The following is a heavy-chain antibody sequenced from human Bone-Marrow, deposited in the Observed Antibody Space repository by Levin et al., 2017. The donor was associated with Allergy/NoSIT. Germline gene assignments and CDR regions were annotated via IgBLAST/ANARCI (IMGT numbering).Heavy chain of an antibody. CDR2: IKSTTDGETT. CDR3: TTDWKTGYSGFPGQFDY. D-gene: IGHD5-12*01. CDR1: GFTFTKAW. V-gene: IGHV3-15*01. J-gene: IGHJ4*02. Sequence: PGGSLRLSCGASGFTFTKAWMSWVRQAPGKGLEWVGRIKSTTDGETTDYAAPVKGRFTISRDDSKNTLYLQMNSLETEDTAVYYCTTDWKTGYSGFPGQFDYWGQGTLVTVSS.